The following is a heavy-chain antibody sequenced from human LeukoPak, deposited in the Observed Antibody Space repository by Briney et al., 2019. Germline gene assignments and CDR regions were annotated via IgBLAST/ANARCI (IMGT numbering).Heavy chain of an antibody. J-gene: IGHJ4*02. D-gene: IGHD3-3*01. Sequence: GGSLRLSCAASGFTFSSYGMNWVRQAPGKGLEWVSSISSSSSYIYYADSVKGRFTISRDNAKNSLYLQVNSLRAEDTAVYYCARQYYDIWGGYYTADYYFDYWGQGTQVTVSS. V-gene: IGHV3-21*01. CDR1: GFTFSSYG. CDR2: ISSSSSYI. CDR3: ARQYYDIWGGYYTADYYFDY.